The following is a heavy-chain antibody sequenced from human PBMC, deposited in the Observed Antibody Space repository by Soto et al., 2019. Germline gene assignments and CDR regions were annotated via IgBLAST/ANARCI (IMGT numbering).Heavy chain of an antibody. D-gene: IGHD4-17*01. Sequence: PSETLSLTCTVSGGSISSYYWSWIRQPPGKGLEWIGYIYYSGSTNYNPSLKSRVTISVDTSKNQLSLKLSSVTAADTAVYYCARSNYGDYALFDYWGQGTLVTVSS. CDR1: GGSISSYY. J-gene: IGHJ4*02. CDR3: ARSNYGDYALFDY. V-gene: IGHV4-59*08. CDR2: IYYSGST.